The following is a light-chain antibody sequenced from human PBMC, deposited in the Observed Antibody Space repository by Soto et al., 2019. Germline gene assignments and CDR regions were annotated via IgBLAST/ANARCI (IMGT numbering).Light chain of an antibody. CDR3: QQYDNLPPTWT. CDR2: DAS. J-gene: IGKJ1*01. Sequence: DIQRTQSPSSLSASVGDRVTITCQAGLDISTLLNWYQQKPGKAPKLLIYDASNLEIGVPSRFSGSGSGTHFTFTISNLQPEDIATYYCQQYDNLPPTWTFGQGTKVDNK. CDR1: LDISTL. V-gene: IGKV1-33*01.